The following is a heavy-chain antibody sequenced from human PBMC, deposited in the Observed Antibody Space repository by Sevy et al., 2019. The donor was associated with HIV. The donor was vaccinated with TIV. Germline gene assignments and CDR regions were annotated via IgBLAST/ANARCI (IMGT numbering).Heavy chain of an antibody. CDR1: GFDFSTYW. CDR2: IMGDGSRR. J-gene: IGHJ4*02. D-gene: IGHD3-9*01. V-gene: IGHV3-74*01. CDR3: ARDRSPYFDGTAHFAL. Sequence: GGSLRLSCAASGFDFSTYWMHWVRQAPGKGLVWVSRIMGDGSRRSHADSVKGRFTISRDNAKNTLYLQMNSLRAEDTAIYYCARDRSPYFDGTAHFALWGQGTLVTVSS.